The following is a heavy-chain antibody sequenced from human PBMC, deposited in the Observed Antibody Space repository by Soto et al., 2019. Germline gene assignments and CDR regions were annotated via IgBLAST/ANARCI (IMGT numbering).Heavy chain of an antibody. J-gene: IGHJ4*02. Sequence: QVQLVQSGAEVKKPGASVKVSCKASGYTFTSYGISWVRQAPGQGLEWMGWISAYNGNTNYAQKLQGRVTMTTDTSTSTAYMELRSLRSDDTAVYNCARDPPKGYSSSLEPSDYWGQGTLVTVSS. CDR3: ARDPPKGYSSSLEPSDY. CDR2: ISAYNGNT. D-gene: IGHD6-13*01. V-gene: IGHV1-18*04. CDR1: GYTFTSYG.